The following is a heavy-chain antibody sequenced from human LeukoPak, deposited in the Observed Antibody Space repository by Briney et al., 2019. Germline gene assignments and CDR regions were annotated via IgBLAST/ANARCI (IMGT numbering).Heavy chain of an antibody. CDR1: GGSISSSSYY. Sequence: KPSETLSLTCTVSGGSISSSSYYWGWIRQPPGKGLEWIGSIYHSGSTYYNPSLKSRVTISVDTSKNQFSLKLSSVTAADTAVYYCSRPRRGLHDAFDIWGQGTMVTVSS. V-gene: IGHV4-39*07. CDR2: IYHSGST. CDR3: SRPRRGLHDAFDI. J-gene: IGHJ3*02. D-gene: IGHD5-24*01.